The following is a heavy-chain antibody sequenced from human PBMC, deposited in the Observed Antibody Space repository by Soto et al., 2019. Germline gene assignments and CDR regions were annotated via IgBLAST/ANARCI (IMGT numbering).Heavy chain of an antibody. D-gene: IGHD5-18*01. J-gene: IGHJ6*02. CDR3: ARTAMEPFYYYGMYV. CDR2: IDPSDSYT. Sequence: GESLKISCKGSGYSFTSYWISWVRQMPGKGLEWMGRIDPSDSYTNYSPSFQGHVTISADKSISTAYLQWSSLKASDTAMYYCARTAMEPFYYYGMYVWGQGTTVTVSS. CDR1: GYSFTSYW. V-gene: IGHV5-10-1*01.